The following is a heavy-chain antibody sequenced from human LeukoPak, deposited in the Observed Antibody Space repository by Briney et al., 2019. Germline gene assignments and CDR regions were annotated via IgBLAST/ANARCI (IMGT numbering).Heavy chain of an antibody. D-gene: IGHD7-27*01. J-gene: IGHJ4*02. Sequence: TGGSLRLSCAASGFTVSSNYMSWVRQAPGKGLEWVSVIYSGGSTYYADSAKGRFTISRDNSKNTLYLQMNSLRAEDTAVYYCARVVSGDRGNYCGQGTLVTVSS. CDR1: GFTVSSNY. CDR2: IYSGGST. V-gene: IGHV3-66*01. CDR3: ARVVSGDRGNY.